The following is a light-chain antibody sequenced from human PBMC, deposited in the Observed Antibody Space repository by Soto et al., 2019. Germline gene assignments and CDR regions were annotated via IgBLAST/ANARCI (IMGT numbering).Light chain of an antibody. CDR3: QQRKSYPIT. J-gene: IGKJ5*01. CDR2: AAS. V-gene: IGKV1-9*01. CDR1: QDINTY. Sequence: DIQLTQSPSFLSASVGDRVTITCRASQDINTYLAWYQQKPGKAPKLLIFAASTLQNGVPSRFSGSGSGTEFTVTSTSLQPEDFATYYWQQRKSYPITFGQGTRLEIK.